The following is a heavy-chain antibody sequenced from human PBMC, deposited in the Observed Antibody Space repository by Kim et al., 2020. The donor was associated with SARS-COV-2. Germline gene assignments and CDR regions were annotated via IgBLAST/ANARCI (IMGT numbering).Heavy chain of an antibody. CDR1: GYSFTSYW. CDR3: ARHGCSSTSCYDYYYGMDV. CDR2: IYPGDSDT. D-gene: IGHD2-2*01. J-gene: IGHJ6*02. V-gene: IGHV5-51*01. Sequence: GESLKISCKGSGYSFTSYWIGWVRQMPGKGLEWMGIIYPGDSDTRYSPSFQGQVHISADKSISTAYLQWSSLKASDTAMYYCARHGCSSTSCYDYYYGMDVWGQGTTVTVSS.